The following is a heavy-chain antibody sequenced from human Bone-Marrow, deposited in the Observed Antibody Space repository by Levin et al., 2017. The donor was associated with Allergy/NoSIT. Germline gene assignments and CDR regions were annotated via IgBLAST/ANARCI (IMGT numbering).Heavy chain of an antibody. CDR3: ARDEDIAAGGNAFDI. Sequence: GGSLRLSCAASGFTFSSYSMNWVRQAPGKGLEWVSYISSSSSTIHYADSVKGRFTISRDNAKKSLYLQMNSLRAEDTAVYYCARDEDIAAGGNAFDIWGQGTMVTVSS. D-gene: IGHD6-25*01. CDR2: ISSSSSTI. J-gene: IGHJ3*02. CDR1: GFTFSSYS. V-gene: IGHV3-48*01.